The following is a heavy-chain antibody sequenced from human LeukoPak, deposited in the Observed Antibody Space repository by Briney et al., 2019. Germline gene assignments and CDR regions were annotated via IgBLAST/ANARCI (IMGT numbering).Heavy chain of an antibody. CDR1: GGSISSYY. J-gene: IGHJ3*02. V-gene: IGHV4-4*09. Sequence: PSETLSLTCTVFGGSISSYYWSWIRQPPGKGLEWIGYIYTSGSTNYNPSLKSRVTISVDTSKNQFSLKLSSVTAADTAVYYCARHPFYDILTGYYISGAFDIWGQGTMVTVSS. CDR2: IYTSGST. CDR3: ARHPFYDILTGYYISGAFDI. D-gene: IGHD3-9*01.